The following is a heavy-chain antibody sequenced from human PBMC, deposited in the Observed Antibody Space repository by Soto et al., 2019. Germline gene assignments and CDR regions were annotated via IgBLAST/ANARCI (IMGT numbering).Heavy chain of an antibody. CDR2: ISYDGRNK. J-gene: IGHJ5*02. CDR3: AKALVAVAGSNWFDP. CDR1: GFTFSSYG. V-gene: IGHV3-30*18. D-gene: IGHD6-19*01. Sequence: GGSLRLSCAASGFTFSSYGMHWVRQAPGKGLEWVAVISYDGRNKYYVDSVKGRFTISRDNSKNTLYLQMNSLRAEDTAVYYCAKALVAVAGSNWFDPWGQGTLVTVSS.